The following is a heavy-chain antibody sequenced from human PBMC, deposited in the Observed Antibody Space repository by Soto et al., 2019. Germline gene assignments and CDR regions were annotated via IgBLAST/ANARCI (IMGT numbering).Heavy chain of an antibody. Sequence: PGGSLRLSCAASGFTFSPYWMHWVRQAPRKGLVWVSRINPDGSSTNYADSVKGRFTISRDNAKNTLYLQMNSLRAEDTAVYYCGRGGSNSPNGMDVWGQGTTVTVS. D-gene: IGHD4-4*01. J-gene: IGHJ6*02. V-gene: IGHV3-74*01. CDR3: GRGGSNSPNGMDV. CDR1: GFTFSPYW. CDR2: INPDGSST.